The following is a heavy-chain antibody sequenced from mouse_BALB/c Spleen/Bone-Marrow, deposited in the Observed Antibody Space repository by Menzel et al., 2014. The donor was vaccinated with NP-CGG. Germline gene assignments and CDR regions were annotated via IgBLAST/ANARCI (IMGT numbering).Heavy chain of an antibody. D-gene: IGHD2-1*01. J-gene: IGHJ2*01. CDR1: GYAFSSSW. CDR2: IYPGDGDT. CDR3: ARRGGNPSFDY. Sequence: QVQLQQSGPELVKPGASVKISCKASGYAFSSSWMNWVKQRPGQGLEWIGRIYPGDGDTNYNGKFKGKATLTADKSSSTAYMQHSSLTSVDSAVYFCARRGGNPSFDYWGQGTTLTVSS. V-gene: IGHV1-82*01.